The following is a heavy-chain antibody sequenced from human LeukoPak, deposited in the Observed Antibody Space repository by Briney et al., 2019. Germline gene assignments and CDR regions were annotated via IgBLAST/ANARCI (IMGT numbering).Heavy chain of an antibody. CDR1: GGSISSGGYY. V-gene: IGHV4-31*03. CDR2: IYYSGST. CDR3: ARDLSVAAAGTTSYYYGMDV. J-gene: IGHJ6*02. Sequence: SETLSPTCTVSGGSISSGGYYWSWIRQHPGKGLEWIGYIYYSGSTYYNPSLKSRVTISVDTSKNQFSLKLSSVTAADTAVYYCARDLSVAAAGTTSYYYGMDVWGQGTTVTVSS. D-gene: IGHD6-13*01.